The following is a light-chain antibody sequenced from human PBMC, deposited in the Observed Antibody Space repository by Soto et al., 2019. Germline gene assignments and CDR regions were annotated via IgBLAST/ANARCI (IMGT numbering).Light chain of an antibody. J-gene: IGKJ2*03. CDR3: QQYNSYSMYS. Sequence: DIQMTQSPSTLSASVGDRVTITCRASQSIKSWLAWYQQKPGKVPKLLIYKASNLESGVPSRFNGSQSGTEFTLTINSLQPDDCATYYCQQYNSYSMYSFGQGTKLEIK. CDR2: KAS. CDR1: QSIKSW. V-gene: IGKV1-5*03.